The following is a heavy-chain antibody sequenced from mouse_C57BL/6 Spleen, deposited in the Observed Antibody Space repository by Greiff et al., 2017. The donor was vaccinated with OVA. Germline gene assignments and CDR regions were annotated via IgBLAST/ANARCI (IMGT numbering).Heavy chain of an antibody. CDR3: TRVCITTVGGAMDY. CDR1: GYTFTDYE. V-gene: IGHV1-15*01. J-gene: IGHJ4*01. Sequence: QVQLQQSGAELVRPGASVTLSCKASGYTFTDYEMHWVKQTPVHGLEWIGAIDPDTGGTAYNQKFKGKAILTADKSSSTAYMELRSLTSEDSAVYYCTRVCITTVGGAMDYWGQGTSVTVSS. CDR2: IDPDTGGT. D-gene: IGHD1-1*01.